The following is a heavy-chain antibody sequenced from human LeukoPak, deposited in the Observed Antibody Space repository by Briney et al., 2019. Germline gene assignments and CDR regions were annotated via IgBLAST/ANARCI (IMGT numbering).Heavy chain of an antibody. CDR3: ARDPVGDAFDI. Sequence: GGSLRLSCAASVFTVSSNYMSWVRQAPGKGLKWVSVIYSGGSTYYADSVKGRFTISRDNSKNTLYLQMNSLRAEDTAVYYCARDPVGDAFDIWGQGTMVTVSS. CDR2: IYSGGST. J-gene: IGHJ3*02. CDR1: VFTVSSNY. V-gene: IGHV3-66*02.